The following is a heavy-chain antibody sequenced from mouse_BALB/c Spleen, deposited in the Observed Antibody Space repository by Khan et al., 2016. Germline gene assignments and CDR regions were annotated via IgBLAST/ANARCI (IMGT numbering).Heavy chain of an antibody. D-gene: IGHD4-1*01. CDR1: GYTFTNYG. V-gene: IGHV9-3*02. J-gene: IGHJ2*01. Sequence: QIQLVQSGPELKKPGETVKISCKASGYTFTNYGMNWVKQAPGKGLKWMGWINTNTGEPTYAEEFKGRFAFSLETSASPAYLQINNFKNEDTATYFCAKRTGKPWDYWGQGTTLTVSS. CDR2: INTNTGEP. CDR3: AKRTGKPWDY.